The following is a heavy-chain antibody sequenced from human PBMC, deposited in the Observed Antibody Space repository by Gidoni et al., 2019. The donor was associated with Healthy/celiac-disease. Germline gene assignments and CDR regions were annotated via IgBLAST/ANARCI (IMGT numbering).Heavy chain of an antibody. CDR1: GFTFSSYA. D-gene: IGHD6-19*01. V-gene: IGHV3-23*01. CDR3: AKVAVAGSSYYYYGMDV. J-gene: IGHJ6*02. Sequence: EVQLLESGVGLVQPGGSLRLSCAAPGFTFSSYAMSWVRQAPGKGLEWVSAISGSGGSTYYADSVKGRFTISRDNSKNTLYLQMNSLRAEDTAVYYCAKVAVAGSSYYYYGMDVWGQGTTVTVSS. CDR2: ISGSGGST.